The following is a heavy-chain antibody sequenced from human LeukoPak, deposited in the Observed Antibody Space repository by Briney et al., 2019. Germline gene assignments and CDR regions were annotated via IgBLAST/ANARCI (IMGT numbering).Heavy chain of an antibody. J-gene: IGHJ5*02. D-gene: IGHD4-17*01. Sequence: GGSLRLSCAASGFTFSDYYMSWIRQAPGKGLEWVSHISSSGSTIYYADSVKGRFTISRDNAKNSLYLQMNSLRAEDTAVYYCARAGRTTRYNWFDPWGQGTLVTVSS. V-gene: IGHV3-11*01. CDR1: GFTFSDYY. CDR3: ARAGRTTRYNWFDP. CDR2: ISSSGSTI.